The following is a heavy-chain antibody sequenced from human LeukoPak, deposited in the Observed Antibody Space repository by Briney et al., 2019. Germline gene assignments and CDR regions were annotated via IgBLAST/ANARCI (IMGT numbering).Heavy chain of an antibody. CDR3: ARGKSSGYYHGDDPYVDY. D-gene: IGHD3-22*01. J-gene: IGHJ4*02. V-gene: IGHV3-53*01. CDR1: GFTVTSNY. Sequence: PGGSLRLSCAASGFTVTSNYMTWVRQAPGQGLEWVSVIYGGDTTYYADHVRDRFTIPRDNYKNTVYFQMNSLRAEDTAVYYRARGKSSGYYHGDDPYVDYWGQGTLVTVSS. CDR2: IYGGDTT.